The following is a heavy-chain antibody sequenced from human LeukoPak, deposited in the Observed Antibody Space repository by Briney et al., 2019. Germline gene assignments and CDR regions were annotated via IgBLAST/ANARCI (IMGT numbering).Heavy chain of an antibody. CDR2: IYYSGST. V-gene: IGHV4-39*01. Sequence: SETLSLTCTVSGGSISGSAYYWGWIRQPPGKGLEWIGSIYYSGSTYYNPSLKSRVTISADTSKNQFSLKLSSVTAADTAVYYCARSLGSFDYWGQGTLVIVSS. CDR1: GGSISGSAYY. CDR3: ARSLGSFDY. J-gene: IGHJ4*02. D-gene: IGHD7-27*01.